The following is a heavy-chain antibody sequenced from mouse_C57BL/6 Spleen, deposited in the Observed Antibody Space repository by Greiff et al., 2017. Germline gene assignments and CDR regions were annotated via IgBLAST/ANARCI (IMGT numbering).Heavy chain of an antibody. J-gene: IGHJ4*01. CDR1: GFTFSDYG. D-gene: IGHD1-1*01. CDR3: ARRITTVVATGAMDY. V-gene: IGHV5-17*01. CDR2: ISSGSSTI. Sequence: EVQVVESGGGLVKPGGSLKLSCAASGFTFSDYGMHWVRQAPEKGLEWVAYISSGSSTIYYADTVKGRFTISRDNAKNTLFLQMTSLRSEDTAMYYCARRITTVVATGAMDYWGQGTSVTVSS.